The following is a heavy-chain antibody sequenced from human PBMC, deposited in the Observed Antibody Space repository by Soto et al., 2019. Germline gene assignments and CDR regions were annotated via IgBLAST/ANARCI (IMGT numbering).Heavy chain of an antibody. J-gene: IGHJ4*02. V-gene: IGHV4-59*01. CDR1: GGSTNGYY. Sequence: PSETLSLTCTVSGGSTNGYYWSWIRQPPGKGLEWIGYIYYSGSTKYNPSLRSRVTMSVDTSKNQFSLKLTSVTAADTAVYYCARVGERWQYIDWFYYLDYWGQGTRVTVS. D-gene: IGHD3-9*01. CDR3: ARVGERWQYIDWFYYLDY. CDR2: IYYSGST.